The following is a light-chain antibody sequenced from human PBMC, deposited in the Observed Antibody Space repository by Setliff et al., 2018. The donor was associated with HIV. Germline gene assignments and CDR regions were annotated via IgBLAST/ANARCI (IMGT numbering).Light chain of an antibody. V-gene: IGLV1-44*01. CDR2: SNY. Sequence: QSVLTQPPSASGTPGQRVTISCSGSSSNIGSSTVNWYQQLPGTAPKLLIYSNYQRPSGVPDRFSGSKSGTPASLAISGLQSEDEADYYCAAWDDSLNVIFGTGTKVTVL. CDR3: AAWDDSLNVI. J-gene: IGLJ1*01. CDR1: SSNIGSST.